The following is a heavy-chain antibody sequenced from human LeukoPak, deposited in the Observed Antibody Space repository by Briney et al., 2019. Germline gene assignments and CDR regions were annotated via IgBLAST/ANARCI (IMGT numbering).Heavy chain of an antibody. Sequence: GGSLRLSCAASGFTLSTYWMHWVRQAPGKGLVWVSRINGDGSDTPYADSVKGRFTISRDNAKNSLYLQMNSLRAEDTAVYYCAGDLVRHTAMVNWGQGTLVTVSS. CDR3: AGDLVRHTAMVN. V-gene: IGHV3-74*01. J-gene: IGHJ4*02. D-gene: IGHD5-18*01. CDR2: INGDGSDT. CDR1: GFTLSTYW.